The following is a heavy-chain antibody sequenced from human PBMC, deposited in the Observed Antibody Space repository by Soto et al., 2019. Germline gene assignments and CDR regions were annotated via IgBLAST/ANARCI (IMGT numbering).Heavy chain of an antibody. Sequence: EVQLVESGGGLVQPGGSLRLSCAASGFTFSSYSMNWVRQAPGKGLEWVSYISSTRSPIYYADSVKGRFTISRDNAKNSLYLQMNSLRDEDTAVYYCARPKLGNWYFDLWGRGTLVTVSS. D-gene: IGHD7-27*01. CDR3: ARPKLGNWYFDL. CDR2: ISSTRSPI. J-gene: IGHJ2*01. V-gene: IGHV3-48*02. CDR1: GFTFSSYS.